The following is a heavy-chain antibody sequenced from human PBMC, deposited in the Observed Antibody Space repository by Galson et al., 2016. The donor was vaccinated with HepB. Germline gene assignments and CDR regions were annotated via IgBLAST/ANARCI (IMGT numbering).Heavy chain of an antibody. CDR2: IYYSGTT. D-gene: IGHD6-19*01. V-gene: IGHV4-39*01. J-gene: IGHJ5*02. CDR3: ARHAYGRGSGWYRVYNWFDP. Sequence: ETLSLTCSVSGGSISSSSYYWGWIRQPPGKGLEWIGSIYYSGTTYQNPSLKSRVTISVDTSKNQFSLKLTSVTAADTAVYYCARHAYGRGSGWYRVYNWFDPWGQGTLVIVSS. CDR1: GGSISSSSYY.